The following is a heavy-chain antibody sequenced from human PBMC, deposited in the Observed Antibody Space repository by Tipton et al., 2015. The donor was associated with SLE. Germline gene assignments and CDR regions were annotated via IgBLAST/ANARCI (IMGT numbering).Heavy chain of an antibody. CDR3: ARRRSDFWTGSIKGVFDY. J-gene: IGHJ4*02. V-gene: IGHV4-39*01. CDR2: VYRSGTT. CDR1: GGPLSCICYY. Sequence: TLSLTCTVSGGPLSCICYYWGWFRQSPGKGLAWIGSVYRSGTTYYNPSLKSRVTISIDTSKNQFSLNLHSVTAADTAVYYCARRRSDFWTGSIKGVFDYWGRGTLVTVSS. D-gene: IGHD3/OR15-3a*01.